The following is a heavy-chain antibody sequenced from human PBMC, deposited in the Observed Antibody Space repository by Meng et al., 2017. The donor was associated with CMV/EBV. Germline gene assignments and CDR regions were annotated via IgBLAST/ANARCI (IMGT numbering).Heavy chain of an antibody. CDR2: INWNGGST. J-gene: IGHJ6*02. V-gene: IGHV3-20*04. D-gene: IGHD5-12*01. CDR1: GFTFDDYG. CDR3: ARDRDIVATVNYYYYGMDV. Sequence: GGSLRLSCAASGFTFDDYGMSWVRQASGKGLEWVSGINWNGGSTGYADSVKGRFTISRDNAKNSLYLQMNSLRAEDTALYYCARDRDIVATVNYYYYGMDVWGQGTTVTVSS.